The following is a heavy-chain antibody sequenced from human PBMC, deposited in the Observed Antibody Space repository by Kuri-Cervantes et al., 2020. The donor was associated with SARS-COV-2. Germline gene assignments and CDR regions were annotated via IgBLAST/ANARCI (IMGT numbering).Heavy chain of an antibody. V-gene: IGHV3-53*01. CDR1: GFTVSTNY. J-gene: IGHJ2*01. Sequence: GESLKISCAASGFTVSTNYMSWVRQAPGKGLEWVSIIYSGGTTYYADPVKGRFTISRDNSKNTVNLQMNSLRGEDTALYYCARAGYSTGWFPDWYFDLWGRGTLVTVSS. D-gene: IGHD6-19*01. CDR3: ARAGYSTGWFPDWYFDL. CDR2: IYSGGTT.